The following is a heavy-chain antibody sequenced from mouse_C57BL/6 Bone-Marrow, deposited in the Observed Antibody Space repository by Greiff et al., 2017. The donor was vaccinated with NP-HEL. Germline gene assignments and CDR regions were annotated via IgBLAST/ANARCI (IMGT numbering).Heavy chain of an antibody. Sequence: EVNLVESGGGLVKPGGSLKLSCAASGFTFSSYAMSWVRQTPEKRLEWVATISDGGSYTYYPDNVKGRFTISRDNAKNNLYLQMSHLKSEDTAMYYCARALLLRSGAYWGQGTLVTVSA. V-gene: IGHV5-4*03. D-gene: IGHD1-1*01. J-gene: IGHJ3*01. CDR3: ARALLLRSGAY. CDR2: ISDGGSYT. CDR1: GFTFSSYA.